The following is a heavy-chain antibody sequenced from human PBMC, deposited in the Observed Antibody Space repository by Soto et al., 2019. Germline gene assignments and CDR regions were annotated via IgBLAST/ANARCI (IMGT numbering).Heavy chain of an antibody. V-gene: IGHV3-23*05. CDR2: IDNSGART. J-gene: IGHJ6*02. CDR3: TRANGPAAIGHFHYGMDV. D-gene: IGHD2-2*02. CDR1: GFTFRTFA. Sequence: GGSLRLSCSTSGFTFRTFAVAWVRQAPGKGLEWVSTIDNSGARTYYADSVKGRFTISRGNSKNMLYLQMNSLRAEDTAVYYCTRANGPAAIGHFHYGMDVWGQGTTVTVSS.